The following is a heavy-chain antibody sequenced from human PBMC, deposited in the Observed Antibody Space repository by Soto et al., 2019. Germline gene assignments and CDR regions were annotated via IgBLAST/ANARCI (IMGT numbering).Heavy chain of an antibody. D-gene: IGHD3-22*01. V-gene: IGHV3-23*01. CDR1: GFTFSSYA. CDR2: ISGSGGTT. J-gene: IGHJ4*02. Sequence: GGSLRLSCVASGFTFSSYALNWVRQAPGRGLEWVSAISGSGGTTYYADSVKGRFTISRDNSKNTLFLQMNSLRAEDAAIYYCAKSPKAISTSFDYWGQGSLVTVSS. CDR3: AKSPKAISTSFDY.